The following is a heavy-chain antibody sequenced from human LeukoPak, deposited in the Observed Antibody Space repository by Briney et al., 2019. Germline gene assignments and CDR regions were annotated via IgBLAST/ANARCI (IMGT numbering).Heavy chain of an antibody. CDR1: GFTFSSYA. CDR2: TSYDGSNK. Sequence: PGGSLRLSCAASGFTFSSYAMHWVRQAPGKGLEWVAVTSYDGSNKYYADSVKGRFTMSRDNSKNTLYLQMNSLRADGTAVYYCARDRDGGYYYYYGMDVWGQGTTVTVSS. J-gene: IGHJ6*02. V-gene: IGHV3-30-3*01. CDR3: ARDRDGGYYYYYGMDV. D-gene: IGHD4-23*01.